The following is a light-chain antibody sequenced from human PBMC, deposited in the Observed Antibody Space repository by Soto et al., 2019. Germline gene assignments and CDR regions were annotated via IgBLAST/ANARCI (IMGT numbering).Light chain of an antibody. Sequence: DIQMTQSPSTLSASVGDRVTITCRASQNIGSWLAWYQQKPGKAPKLLIYKASILDSGGPSRFVGSGSGTKFTLPISSLQADDSATYYCQQYDKYSPWAFGQGTKVEIK. J-gene: IGKJ1*01. CDR3: QQYDKYSPWA. CDR1: QNIGSW. V-gene: IGKV1-5*03. CDR2: KAS.